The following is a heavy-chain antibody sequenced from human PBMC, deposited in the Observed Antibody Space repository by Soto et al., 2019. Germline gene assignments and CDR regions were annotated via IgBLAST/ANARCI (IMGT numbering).Heavy chain of an antibody. CDR3: AKGPAISNFDY. Sequence: GGSLRLSCAASGFTFSDYGMHWVRQAPGKGLEWVSAISGSGGSTYYADSVKGRFTISRDNSKNTLYLQMNSLRAEDTAVYYCAKGPAISNFDYWGQGTLVTVSS. CDR1: GFTFSDYG. CDR2: ISGSGGST. D-gene: IGHD2-21*01. V-gene: IGHV3-23*01. J-gene: IGHJ4*02.